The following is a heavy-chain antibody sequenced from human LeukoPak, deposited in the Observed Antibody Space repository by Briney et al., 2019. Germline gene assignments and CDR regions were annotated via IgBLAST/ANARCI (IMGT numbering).Heavy chain of an antibody. V-gene: IGHV1-8*01. Sequence: GASVKVSCKASGYTFTSYDINWVRQATGQGLERMGWMNPNSGNTGYAQKFQGRVTMTRNTSISTAYMELSSLRSEDTAVYYCASMFDYVWGSYLYTVDYWGQGTLVTVSS. D-gene: IGHD3-16*02. CDR1: GYTFTSYD. J-gene: IGHJ4*02. CDR3: ASMFDYVWGSYLYTVDY. CDR2: MNPNSGNT.